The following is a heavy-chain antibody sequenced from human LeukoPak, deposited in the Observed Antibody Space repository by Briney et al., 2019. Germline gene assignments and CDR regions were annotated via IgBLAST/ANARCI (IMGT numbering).Heavy chain of an antibody. CDR2: IKTKTDGGPT. D-gene: IGHD3-10*01. CDR1: GFPFSNAW. Sequence: GGSLRLSCAGSGFPFSNAWMSWVRQAPGKGLEWVGRIKTKTDGGPTDYAAPVKGRFTISRDDSKNTLYLQMNSLKTEDTAVYYCTTPRFVNYYYGSGSYRDYWGQGTLVTVSS. CDR3: TTPRFVNYYYGSGSYRDY. V-gene: IGHV3-15*01. J-gene: IGHJ4*02.